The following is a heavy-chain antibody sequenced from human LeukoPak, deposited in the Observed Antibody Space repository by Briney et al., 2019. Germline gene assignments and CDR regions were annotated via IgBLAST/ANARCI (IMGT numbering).Heavy chain of an antibody. CDR2: IYYSGST. CDR3: ARHSPDIVVVPAAISFFDY. D-gene: IGHD2-2*01. CDR1: GGSISSYY. J-gene: IGHJ4*02. V-gene: IGHV4-59*08. Sequence: SSETLSLTCTVSGGSISSYYWSWIRQPPGKGLEWIGYIYYSGSTNYNPSLKSRVTTSVDTSKNQFSLKLSSVTAADTAVYYCARHSPDIVVVPAAISFFDYWGQGTLVTVSS.